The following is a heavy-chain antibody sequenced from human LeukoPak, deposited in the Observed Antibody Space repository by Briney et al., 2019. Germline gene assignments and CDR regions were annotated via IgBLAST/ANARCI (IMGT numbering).Heavy chain of an antibody. Sequence: ASVKVSCKASGDSCTSYYMHWGRQATGQGLEWMGIINPSGGSTSYAQKFQGRVTMTRDMSTSTVYMELSSLRSEDTAVYYCAREIAAAPHGGGRDWGQGTLVTVSS. V-gene: IGHV1-46*01. D-gene: IGHD6-13*01. CDR3: AREIAAAPHGGGRD. J-gene: IGHJ4*02. CDR1: GDSCTSYY. CDR2: INPSGGST.